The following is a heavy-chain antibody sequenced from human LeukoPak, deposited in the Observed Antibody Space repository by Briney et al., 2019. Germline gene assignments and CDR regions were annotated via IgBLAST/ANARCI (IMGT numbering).Heavy chain of an antibody. J-gene: IGHJ5*02. D-gene: IGHD2-2*01. CDR1: GGSISSGGYS. Sequence: SQTLSLICAVSGGSISSGGYSWSWIRQPPGKGLEWIGYIYHTGSTCYNPSLKSRVTISVDTSKNQFSLRLSSVTAADTAVYYCARLQYCSGTSCYWFDPWGQGTLVTVSS. V-gene: IGHV4-30-2*01. CDR3: ARLQYCSGTSCYWFDP. CDR2: IYHTGST.